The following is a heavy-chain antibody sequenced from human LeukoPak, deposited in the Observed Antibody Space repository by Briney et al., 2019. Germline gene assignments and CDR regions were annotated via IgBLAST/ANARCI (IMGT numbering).Heavy chain of an antibody. J-gene: IGHJ4*02. Sequence: GGSLRLSCAASGFTFSSYAMHWVRRAPGKGLEWVAFIHYDGSNNYYADSVKGRFTISRDNSKNTLYLQMNTLRADDTAVYYCAKDHGSSDWYYFDYWGQGTLVTVSS. CDR1: GFTFSSYA. D-gene: IGHD6-13*01. V-gene: IGHV3-30*02. CDR3: AKDHGSSDWYYFDY. CDR2: IHYDGSNN.